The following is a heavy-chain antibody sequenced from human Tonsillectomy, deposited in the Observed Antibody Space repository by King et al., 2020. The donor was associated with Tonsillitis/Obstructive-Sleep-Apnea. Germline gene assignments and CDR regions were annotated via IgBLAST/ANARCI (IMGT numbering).Heavy chain of an antibody. V-gene: IGHV3-11*05. CDR2: ISSSSTYT. J-gene: IGHJ6*03. CDR1: GFTFSDYY. CDR3: VRDVLEATYFREDYYMDV. D-gene: IGHD1-1*01. Sequence: VQLVESGGGLVKPGGSLRLSCAASGFTFSDYYMSWVRQAPGKGLEWVSYISSSSTYTNYVDSVKGRFTISRDNAKKSLYLQMNSLRAEDTAVYYCVRDVLEATYFREDYYMDVWGKGTTVTVSS.